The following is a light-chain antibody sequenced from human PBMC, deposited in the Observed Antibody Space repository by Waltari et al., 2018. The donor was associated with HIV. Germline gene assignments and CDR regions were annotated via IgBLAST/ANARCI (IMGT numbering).Light chain of an antibody. V-gene: IGLV4-69*02. CDR3: QTWDTGPWV. CDR2: LNSDGSH. CDR1: GGHISYA. J-gene: IGLJ3*02. Sequence: QLILTQSPSASASLGASVRLTCTLSGGHISYAIAWHQLQPEKGPRYLMKLNSDGSHTKGDGIPDRFSGSSSGTERFLTISSLQSDDEADYYCQTWDTGPWVFGGGTKLTVL.